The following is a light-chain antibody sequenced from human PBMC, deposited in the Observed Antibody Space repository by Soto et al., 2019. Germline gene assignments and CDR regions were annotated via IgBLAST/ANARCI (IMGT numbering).Light chain of an antibody. J-gene: IGLJ1*01. V-gene: IGLV2-14*01. CDR1: SSDVGGYNS. Sequence: QSVLTQPASVSGSPGLSIAISCTGTSSDVGGYNSVSWYQQQPGKVPKLMIYDVSNRPSGVSNRFSGSKSGNTASLTISGLQEEDEGDYYCSSYTTGGSYVFGTGTKLTVL. CDR2: DVS. CDR3: SSYTTGGSYV.